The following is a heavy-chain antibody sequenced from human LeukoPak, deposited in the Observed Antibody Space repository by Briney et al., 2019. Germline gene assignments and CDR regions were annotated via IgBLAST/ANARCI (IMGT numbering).Heavy chain of an antibody. J-gene: IGHJ4*02. V-gene: IGHV4-30-2*01. CDR3: ARVVAAAGTVGLLDY. D-gene: IGHD6-13*01. Sequence: SQTLSLTCAVSGGSISSGGYSWSWIRQPPGKGLEWIGYIYHSGSTYYNPSLKSRVTISVDRSKNQFSLKLSSVTAADTAVYYCARVVAAAGTVGLLDYWGQGTLVTVSP. CDR2: IYHSGST. CDR1: GGSISSGGYS.